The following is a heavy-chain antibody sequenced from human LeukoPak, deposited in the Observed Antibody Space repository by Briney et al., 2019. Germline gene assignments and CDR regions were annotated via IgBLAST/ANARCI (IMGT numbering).Heavy chain of an antibody. V-gene: IGHV3-21*01. Sequence: GGSLRLSCAASGFTFSSYSMNWVRQAPGKGLEWVSSISGSSSYIYYADSLKGRSTISRHNAKNSLYLQMNSLRAEDTAVYYCARDQGRYCSGGSCSLFDYWGQGTLVTVSS. CDR3: ARDQGRYCSGGSCSLFDY. J-gene: IGHJ4*02. CDR2: ISGSSSYI. CDR1: GFTFSSYS. D-gene: IGHD2-15*01.